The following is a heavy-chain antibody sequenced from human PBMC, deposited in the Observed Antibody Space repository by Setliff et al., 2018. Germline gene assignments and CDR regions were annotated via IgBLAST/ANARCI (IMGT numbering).Heavy chain of an antibody. CDR3: ARLGGSSTSGGFYYFYYYMDV. D-gene: IGHD2-2*01. Sequence: PSETLSLTCTVSGGSISSSSYYWGWIRQPPGKGLEWIGSIYYSGSTYYNPSLKSRVTISVDTSKNQFSLKLNSVTAADTAVYYCARLGGSSTSGGFYYFYYYMDVWGKGTTVTVSS. J-gene: IGHJ6*03. CDR2: IYYSGST. V-gene: IGHV4-39*01. CDR1: GGSISSSSYY.